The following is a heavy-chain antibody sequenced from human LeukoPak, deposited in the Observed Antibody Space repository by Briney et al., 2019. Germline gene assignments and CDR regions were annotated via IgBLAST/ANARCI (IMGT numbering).Heavy chain of an antibody. V-gene: IGHV4-34*01. CDR2: INHSGST. Sequence: SETLSLTCAVYGGSFSGYYWSWIRQPPGKGLEWIGEINHSGSTNYNPSLKSRVTISVDTSKNQFSLKLSSVTAADTAVYYCARVNSYGSRSLVVYYYGMDVWGQGTTVTVSS. D-gene: IGHD5-18*01. CDR1: GGSFSGYY. CDR3: ARVNSYGSRSLVVYYYGMDV. J-gene: IGHJ6*02.